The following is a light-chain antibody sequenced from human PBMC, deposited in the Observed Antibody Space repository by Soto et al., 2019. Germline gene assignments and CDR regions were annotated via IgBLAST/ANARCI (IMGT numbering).Light chain of an antibody. Sequence: EVVLTQSPATLSLSPGERAILSCRASQSVSTFLAWFQQKPGQPPRLLIYNASNRTTGIPARFSGSGSGTDFTLTISSLEPEDFAVYYCQQRSNWPPITFGQGTRLEI. CDR1: QSVSTF. J-gene: IGKJ5*01. V-gene: IGKV3-11*01. CDR3: QQRSNWPPIT. CDR2: NAS.